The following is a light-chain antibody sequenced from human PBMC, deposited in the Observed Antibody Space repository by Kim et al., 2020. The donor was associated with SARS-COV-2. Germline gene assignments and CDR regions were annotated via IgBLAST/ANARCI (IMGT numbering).Light chain of an antibody. Sequence: SYELTQPPSVSVSPGQTASITCTGDKLGDKYACWYQQKPGQSPVLVIYQDSKRPSGIPERFSGSNSGNTATLPISGTQPMDEADYYCQAWDSSTGVFGTG. CDR1: KLGDKY. CDR3: QAWDSSTGV. V-gene: IGLV3-1*01. J-gene: IGLJ1*01. CDR2: QDS.